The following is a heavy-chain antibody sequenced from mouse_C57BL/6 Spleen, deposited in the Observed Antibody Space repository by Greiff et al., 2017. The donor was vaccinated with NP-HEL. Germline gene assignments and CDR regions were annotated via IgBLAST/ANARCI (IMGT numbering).Heavy chain of an antibody. CDR3: AREDYGNYGAMDY. D-gene: IGHD2-1*01. CDR1: GYSITSGYY. CDR2: ISYDGSN. V-gene: IGHV3-6*01. Sequence: EVQLQESGPGLVKPSQSLSLTCSVTGYSITSGYYWNWIRQFPGNKLEWMGYISYDGSNNYNPSLKNRISITRDTSKNQFFLKLNSVTTEDTATYYCAREDYGNYGAMDYWGQGTSVTVSS. J-gene: IGHJ4*01.